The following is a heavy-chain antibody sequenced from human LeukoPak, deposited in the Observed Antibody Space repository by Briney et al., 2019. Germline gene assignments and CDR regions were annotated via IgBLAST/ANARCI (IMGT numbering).Heavy chain of an antibody. D-gene: IGHD3-9*01. Sequence: GGSLRLSCAASGFTFDDYTMHWVRQAPGKGLEWVSLISWDGGSTYYADSVKGRFTISRDNSKNSLYLQMNSLRTEDTALYDCAKDRDLRYFDWSPLDYWGQGTLVTVSS. V-gene: IGHV3-43*01. CDR3: AKDRDLRYFDWSPLDY. CDR1: GFTFDDYT. CDR2: ISWDGGST. J-gene: IGHJ4*02.